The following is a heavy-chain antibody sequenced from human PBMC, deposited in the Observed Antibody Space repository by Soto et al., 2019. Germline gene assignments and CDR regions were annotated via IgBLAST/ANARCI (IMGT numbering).Heavy chain of an antibody. J-gene: IGHJ6*02. CDR1: GFTFSSYG. CDR3: AKDISQHHYDFWSGSGMDV. V-gene: IGHV3-30*18. CDR2: ISYDGSNK. Sequence: GGSLRLSCAASGFTFSSYGMHWVRQAPGKGLEWVAVISYDGSNKYYADSVKGRFTISRDNSKNTLYLQMNSLRAEDTAVYYCAKDISQHHYDFWSGSGMDVWGQGTTVTVSS. D-gene: IGHD3-3*01.